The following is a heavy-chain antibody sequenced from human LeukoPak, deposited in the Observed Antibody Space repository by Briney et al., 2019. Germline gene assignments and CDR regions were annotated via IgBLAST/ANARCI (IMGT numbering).Heavy chain of an antibody. CDR2: INPNSGGT. CDR1: GYTFTGYY. V-gene: IGHV1-2*02. Sequence: ASVTVSCTASGYTFTGYYMHWVRQAPGQGLEWMGWINPNSGGTNYAQKFQGRVTMTRDTSISTAYMELRSLRSDDTAVYYCARDLYSRRMNYYGSGSYFAYWGQGTLVTVSS. J-gene: IGHJ4*02. CDR3: ARDLYSRRMNYYGSGSYFAY. D-gene: IGHD3-10*01.